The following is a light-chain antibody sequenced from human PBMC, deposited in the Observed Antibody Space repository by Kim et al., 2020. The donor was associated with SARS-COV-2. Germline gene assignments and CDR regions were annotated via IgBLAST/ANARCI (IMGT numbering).Light chain of an antibody. Sequence: SPGERATLSCRASQSISSYLAWYQQKPGQAPRLLIYDASNRATGIPARFSGSGSGTDFTLTISSLEPEDFAVYYCQQRSTWPPWTFGQGTKVDIK. V-gene: IGKV3-11*01. CDR2: DAS. CDR3: QQRSTWPPWT. CDR1: QSISSY. J-gene: IGKJ1*01.